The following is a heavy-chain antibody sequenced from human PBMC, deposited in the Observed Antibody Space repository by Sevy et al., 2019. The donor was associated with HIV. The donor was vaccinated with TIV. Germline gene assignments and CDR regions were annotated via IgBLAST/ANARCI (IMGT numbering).Heavy chain of an antibody. Sequence: GGSLRLSCVASGFTFSSYAVSWVRQAPGKGLEGVAATSARDSSTYHADSVRGRFTISRDNSKNTLYLQMNGLGAEDTAVYYCARAPDPSCRSTRCYYFDYWGQGTLVTVSS. J-gene: IGHJ4*02. CDR1: GFTFSSYA. D-gene: IGHD2-2*01. CDR2: TSARDSST. CDR3: ARAPDPSCRSTRCYYFDY. V-gene: IGHV3-23*01.